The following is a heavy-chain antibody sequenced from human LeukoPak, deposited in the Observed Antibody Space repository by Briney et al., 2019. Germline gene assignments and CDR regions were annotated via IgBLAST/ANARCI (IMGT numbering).Heavy chain of an antibody. V-gene: IGHV1-69*13. D-gene: IGHD3-10*01. Sequence: SVKVSCEASGGTFSSYAISWVRQAPGQGLEWMGGIIPIFGTANYAQKFQGRVTITADESTSTAYMELSSLRSEDTAVYYCARDRAGLGWFDPWGQGTLVTVSS. CDR1: GGTFSSYA. J-gene: IGHJ5*02. CDR3: ARDRAGLGWFDP. CDR2: IIPIFGTA.